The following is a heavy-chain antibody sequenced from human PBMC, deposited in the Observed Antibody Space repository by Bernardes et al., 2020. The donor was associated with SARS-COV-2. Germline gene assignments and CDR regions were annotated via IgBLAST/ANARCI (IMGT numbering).Heavy chain of an antibody. D-gene: IGHD7-27*01. Sequence: SETLSLTCTVSGGSIRSSSYCSWVRQPPGKGLEWIGYIYYSGSTNYTPSLKSRVTISVDTSKNQFSLMLNSVTAADTAVYYCARDYNWGNWYFDQWGRGTLVTVSS. CDR2: IYYSGST. V-gene: IGHV4-61*01. J-gene: IGHJ2*01. CDR1: GGSIRSSSYC. CDR3: ARDYNWGNWYFDQ.